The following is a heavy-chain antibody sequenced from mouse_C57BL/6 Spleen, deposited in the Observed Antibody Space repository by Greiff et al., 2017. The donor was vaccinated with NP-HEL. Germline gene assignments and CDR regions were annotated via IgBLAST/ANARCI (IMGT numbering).Heavy chain of an antibody. J-gene: IGHJ4*01. D-gene: IGHD2-2*01. CDR1: GFTFSSYT. CDR3: ARLGLRREVYAMDY. V-gene: IGHV5-9*01. Sequence: EVQGVESGGGLVKPGGSLKLSCAASGFTFSSYTMSWVRQTPEKRLEWVATISGGGGNTYYPDSVKGRFTISRDNAKNTLYLQMSSLRSEDTALYYCARLGLRREVYAMDYWGQGTSVTVSS. CDR2: ISGGGGNT.